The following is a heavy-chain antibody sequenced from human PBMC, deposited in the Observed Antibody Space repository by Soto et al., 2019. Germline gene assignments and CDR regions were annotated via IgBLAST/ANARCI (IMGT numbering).Heavy chain of an antibody. CDR3: ARKAGGGNYYILDF. CDR2: IIPILTTA. CDR1: GDSFSSYA. D-gene: IGHD2-15*01. V-gene: IGHV1-69*01. J-gene: IGHJ4*02. Sequence: QVQVVQSGAEVKKPGSSVKVSCKVSGDSFSSYAISGVRQAPGQGLEWMGGIIPILTTANYAQKIQDRVTITADESTSTAYMEVSSLTSEDTAVYYCARKAGGGNYYILDFWGQGTLVTASS.